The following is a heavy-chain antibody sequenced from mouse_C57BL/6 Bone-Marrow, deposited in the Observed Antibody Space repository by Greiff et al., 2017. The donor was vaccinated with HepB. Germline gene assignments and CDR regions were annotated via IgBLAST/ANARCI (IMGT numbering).Heavy chain of an antibody. CDR1: GFTFSTSG. CDR3: ARDRFDYYFDY. CDR2: INTGGTYT. V-gene: IGHV5-6*01. J-gene: IGHJ2*01. Sequence: EVMLVESGGDLVKPGGSLKLSCVASGFTFSTSGMSWVRQTPDKRLEWVATINTGGTYTYYLDSVKGRFTISKDTARSTLFLQMSSLKSEDTGIYYLARDRFDYYFDYWRQGTTLTVSS. D-gene: IGHD2-14*01.